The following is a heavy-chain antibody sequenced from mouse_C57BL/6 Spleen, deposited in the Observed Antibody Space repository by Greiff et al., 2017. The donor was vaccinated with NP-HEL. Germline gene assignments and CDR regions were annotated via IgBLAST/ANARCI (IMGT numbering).Heavy chain of an antibody. J-gene: IGHJ1*03. CDR3: ARGCYGSSYWYFDV. CDR1: GYTFTDYN. Sequence: VQLQQSGPELVKPGASVKIPCKASGYTFTDYNMDWVKQSHGKSLEWIGDINPNNGGTIYNQKFKGKATLTVDKSSSTAYMELRSLTSEDTAVYYCARGCYGSSYWYFDVWGTGTTVTVSS. CDR2: INPNNGGT. D-gene: IGHD1-1*01. V-gene: IGHV1-18*01.